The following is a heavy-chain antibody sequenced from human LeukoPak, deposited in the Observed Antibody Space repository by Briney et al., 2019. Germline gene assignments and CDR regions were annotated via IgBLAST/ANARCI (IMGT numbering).Heavy chain of an antibody. CDR1: GGSISSHY. CDR2: IYYSGST. D-gene: IGHD3-10*01. Sequence: SETLSLTCTVSGGSISSHYWSWIRQPPGKGLEWIGYIYYSGSTNYNPSLKSRVTISIDTSKNQFSLKLSSVTAADTAVYYCARADGFYGSGSYRGVFDYWGQGTLVTVSS. CDR3: ARADGFYGSGSYRGVFDY. V-gene: IGHV4-59*11. J-gene: IGHJ4*02.